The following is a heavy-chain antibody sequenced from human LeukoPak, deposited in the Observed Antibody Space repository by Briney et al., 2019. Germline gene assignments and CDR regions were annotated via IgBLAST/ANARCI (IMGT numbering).Heavy chain of an antibody. J-gene: IGHJ4*02. Sequence: ASVKVSCKASGGTFSSYAISWVRQAPGQGLEWMGLISAYSGYTYYTQNFQGRITMTTDTSTTTAYMELRSLRSDDTAVYFCAREGAYYYDSSPLDYWGQGTLVTVSS. CDR2: ISAYSGYT. V-gene: IGHV1-18*01. CDR3: AREGAYYYDSSPLDY. CDR1: GGTFSSYA. D-gene: IGHD3-22*01.